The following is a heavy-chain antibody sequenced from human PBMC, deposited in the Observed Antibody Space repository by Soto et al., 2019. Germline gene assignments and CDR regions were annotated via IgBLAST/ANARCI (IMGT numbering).Heavy chain of an antibody. V-gene: IGHV1-69*02. CDR3: ARAVNYYDSSGYDY. J-gene: IGHJ4*02. CDR1: GGTFSSYT. Sequence: QVQLVQSGAEVKKPGSSVKVSCKASGGTFSSYTISWVRQAPGRGLEWMGRIIPILGIANYAQKFQGRVTITADKSTSTAYMELSSLRSEDTAVYYCARAVNYYDSSGYDYWGQGTLVTVSS. D-gene: IGHD3-22*01. CDR2: IIPILGIA.